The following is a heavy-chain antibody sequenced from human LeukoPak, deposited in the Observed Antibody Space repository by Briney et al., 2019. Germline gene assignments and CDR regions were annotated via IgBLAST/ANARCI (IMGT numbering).Heavy chain of an antibody. V-gene: IGHV1-2*06. CDR1: GYTFTGYY. Sequence: GASVKVSCKASGYTFTGYYMHWVRQAPGQGLEWMGRINPNSGGTNYAQKFQGRDTMTRDTSISTAYMELSGLRSDDTAVYYCARSYGDYGNHYYYMDVWGKGTTVTVSS. J-gene: IGHJ6*03. CDR3: ARSYGDYGNHYYYMDV. D-gene: IGHD4-17*01. CDR2: INPNSGGT.